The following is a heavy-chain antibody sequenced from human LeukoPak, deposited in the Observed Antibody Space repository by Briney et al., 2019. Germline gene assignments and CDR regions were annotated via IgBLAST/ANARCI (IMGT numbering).Heavy chain of an antibody. D-gene: IGHD6-19*01. Sequence: AGGSLRLSCAASGFTFSSYGMHWGRQAPGKGLEWVAVILDDGSNKYYADSVKGRFTISRDNSKNTLFLQMNSLRVEDTAVYYCARKYSSGPAHFDYWGQGTLVTVSS. J-gene: IGHJ4*02. CDR2: ILDDGSNK. V-gene: IGHV3-30*03. CDR1: GFTFSSYG. CDR3: ARKYSSGPAHFDY.